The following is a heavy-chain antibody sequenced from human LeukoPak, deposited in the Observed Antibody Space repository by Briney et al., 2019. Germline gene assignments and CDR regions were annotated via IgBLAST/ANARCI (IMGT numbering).Heavy chain of an antibody. D-gene: IGHD4-17*01. V-gene: IGHV3-33*01. CDR1: GFTFSGYG. CDR3: ATGDHTFPMYYFDY. Sequence: PGRSLRLSCAASGFTFSGYGIHWVRQAPGKGLEWVAVIWYDGSNKYYADSVKGRFTISRDNSKNMLYLQMNSLRAEDTAVYYCATGDHTFPMYYFDYWGQGTLVTVSS. CDR2: IWYDGSNK. J-gene: IGHJ4*02.